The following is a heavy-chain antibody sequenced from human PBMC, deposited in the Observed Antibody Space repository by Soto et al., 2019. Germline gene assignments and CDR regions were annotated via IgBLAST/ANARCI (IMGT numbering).Heavy chain of an antibody. V-gene: IGHV4-4*07. CDR2: IYTSGST. J-gene: IGHJ4*02. Sequence: QVQLQESGPRLVKPSETLSLTCTVSGGSISSYYWTWIRQPAGKGLEWIGRIYTSGSTNYNPSLNSRLPMSVDPSKSQFSLKLSSVTAADTALYYCARERANFGDLEYWGQGALVTVSS. CDR3: ARERANFGDLEY. CDR1: GGSISSYY. D-gene: IGHD4-17*01.